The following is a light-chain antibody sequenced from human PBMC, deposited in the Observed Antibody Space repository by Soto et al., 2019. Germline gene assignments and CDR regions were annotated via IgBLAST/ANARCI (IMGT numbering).Light chain of an antibody. CDR1: QSVSWW. J-gene: IGKJ1*01. CDR3: QQYNSYSPT. V-gene: IGKV1-5*01. CDR2: DAS. Sequence: DIQMTQSPSTLPASVGDRVTITCRASQSVSWWLAWYQQKPGTAPKLLIYDASSLESGVPSRFTGSGSGTEFTLTISSLQPDDVATYYCQQYNSYSPTFGQGTMVELK.